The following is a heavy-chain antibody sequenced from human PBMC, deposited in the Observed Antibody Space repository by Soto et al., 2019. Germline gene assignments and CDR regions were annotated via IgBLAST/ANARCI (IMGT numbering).Heavy chain of an antibody. CDR2: ISGSGGTI. V-gene: IGHV3-48*02. D-gene: IGHD6-19*01. CDR1: GFTLSSYS. J-gene: IGHJ4*02. CDR3: ARETVLRSSGCSYYFDF. Sequence: EVQLVESGGGMVQPGGSLRVSCAASGFTLSSYSMHWVRQAPGRGLEWVSYISGSGGTIYYADSVKGRFTISRDNANTSLSVQMTSLRDEDTAVYFCARETVLRSSGCSYYFDFWGQGTRVTVSS.